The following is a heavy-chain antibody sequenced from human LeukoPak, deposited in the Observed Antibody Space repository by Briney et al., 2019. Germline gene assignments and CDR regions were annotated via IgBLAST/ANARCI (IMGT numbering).Heavy chain of an antibody. Sequence: GASVKVSCKASGGTFSSYAISWVRQAPGQELEWMGGIIPIFGTANYAQKFHGRVTITADKSPSTAYMELSSLRSEDTAVYYCAGGDYYGSGSYYNEDYWGQGTLVTVSS. CDR3: AGGDYYGSGSYYNEDY. D-gene: IGHD3-10*01. CDR1: GGTFSSYA. J-gene: IGHJ4*02. CDR2: IIPIFGTA. V-gene: IGHV1-69*06.